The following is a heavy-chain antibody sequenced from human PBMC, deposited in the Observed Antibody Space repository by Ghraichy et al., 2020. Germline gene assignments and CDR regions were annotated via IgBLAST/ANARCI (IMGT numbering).Heavy chain of an antibody. CDR2: ISSTSSSI. V-gene: IGHV3-48*01. CDR3: ARGGERYHYDSSGYYYDF. D-gene: IGHD3-22*01. Sequence: GGSLRLSCAASGFTFSDYSMNWVRQAPGKGPEWVSYISSTSSSIYYADSVQGRFTISRDNAKNSLYLQMNSLRAEDTAVYYCARGGERYHYDSSGYYYDFWGQGTLVTVSS. CDR1: GFTFSDYS. J-gene: IGHJ4*02.